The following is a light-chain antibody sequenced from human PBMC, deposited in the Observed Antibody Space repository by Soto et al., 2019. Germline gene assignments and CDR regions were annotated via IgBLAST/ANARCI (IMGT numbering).Light chain of an antibody. V-gene: IGLV2-23*01. CDR1: SSDVGSRNL. Sequence: QSVLTQPASVSGSPGQSITISCTGTSSDVGSRNLVSWYQQYPGKAPKLIIFVASKRPSGVSNRLSGSKSGSTASLTISGLQAEDEADYYCCSHAGSRTYVFGSGTKVTVL. CDR2: VAS. CDR3: CSHAGSRTYV. J-gene: IGLJ1*01.